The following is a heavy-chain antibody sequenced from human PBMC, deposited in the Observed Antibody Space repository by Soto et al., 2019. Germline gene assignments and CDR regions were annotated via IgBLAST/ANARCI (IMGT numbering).Heavy chain of an antibody. CDR2: ISGSGGST. J-gene: IGHJ4*02. CDR1: GFTFSSYA. D-gene: IGHD2-2*01. V-gene: IGHV3-23*01. Sequence: GGSLRLSCAASGFTFSSYAMSWVRQAPGKGLEWVSAISGSGGSTYYADSVKGRFTISRDNSKNTLYLQMNSLRAEDTAVYYCAKSIRREWGSQLFDYWGQGTLVTVSS. CDR3: AKSIRREWGSQLFDY.